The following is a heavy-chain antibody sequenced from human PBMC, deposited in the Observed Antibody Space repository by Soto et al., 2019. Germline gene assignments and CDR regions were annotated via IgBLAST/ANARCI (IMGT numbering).Heavy chain of an antibody. V-gene: IGHV4-34*01. Sequence: PSETLSLTCAVYGGSFSGYYWSWIRQPPGKGLEWIGEINHSGSTNYNPSLKSRVTISVDTSKNQFSLKLSSVTAADTAVYYCARAPNLPRGRFDPWGQGTLVTVSS. CDR1: GGSFSGYY. CDR2: INHSGST. D-gene: IGHD7-27*01. J-gene: IGHJ5*02. CDR3: ARAPNLPRGRFDP.